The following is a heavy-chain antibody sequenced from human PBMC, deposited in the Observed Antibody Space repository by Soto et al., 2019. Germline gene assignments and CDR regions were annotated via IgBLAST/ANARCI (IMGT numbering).Heavy chain of an antibody. D-gene: IGHD1-26*01. CDR2: VNPDSANT. CDR3: ARAKRDQLLSDY. Sequence: QVQFVQSGAEVKQPGASVKVSCRASGYTFTNYDISWERQATGQGLEWIGWVNPDSANTGYAQKFQGRVTMTRDTSINTAYMEPNSLTSEDTAMYYCARAKRDQLLSDYWGQGTLVTVSS. J-gene: IGHJ4*02. V-gene: IGHV1-8*01. CDR1: GYTFTNYD.